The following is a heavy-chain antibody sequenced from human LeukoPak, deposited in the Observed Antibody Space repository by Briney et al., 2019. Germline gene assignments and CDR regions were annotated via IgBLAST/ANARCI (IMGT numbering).Heavy chain of an antibody. Sequence: GGSLRLSCAASGFTVSRNYMSWVRQAPGKGLEWVSVIYSGGSTYYADSVKGRFTISRDNSKNTLYLQMNSLRAEDTAMYYCATSRRDSSPTPYYFDYWAQGTLVTVSS. D-gene: IGHD6-13*01. J-gene: IGHJ4*02. V-gene: IGHV3-53*01. CDR1: GFTVSRNY. CDR2: IYSGGST. CDR3: ATSRRDSSPTPYYFDY.